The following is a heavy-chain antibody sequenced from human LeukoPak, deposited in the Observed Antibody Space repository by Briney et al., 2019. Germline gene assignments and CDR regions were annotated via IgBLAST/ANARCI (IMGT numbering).Heavy chain of an antibody. V-gene: IGHV1-3*01. CDR1: GYTFTSYA. Sequence: ASVKVSCKASGYTFTSYAMHWVRQAPGQRLEWMGWINAGNGSTKYSQKFQGRVTITRDTSADTAYMELSSLRSEDTAVYYCARLKYCTNGVCYAGFDYWGQGTLVTVSS. D-gene: IGHD2-8*01. CDR2: INAGNGST. J-gene: IGHJ4*02. CDR3: ARLKYCTNGVCYAGFDY.